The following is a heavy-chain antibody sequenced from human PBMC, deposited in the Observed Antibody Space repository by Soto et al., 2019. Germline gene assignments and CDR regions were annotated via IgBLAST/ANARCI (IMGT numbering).Heavy chain of an antibody. CDR1: GFSLSTTAEG. V-gene: IGHV2-5*02. D-gene: IGHD2-2*01. J-gene: IGHJ4*02. Sequence: QITLKESGPTLVKPTQTLTLTCTFSGFSLSTTAEGVGWIRQPPGKALEWLALIYWDADERYSPSLKSRLTITKDTSKNQVVLTMTNVASVDTATYYCAHGSCSSADCYPNPYLDYWGQGILVTVSS. CDR3: AHGSCSSADCYPNPYLDY. CDR2: IYWDADE.